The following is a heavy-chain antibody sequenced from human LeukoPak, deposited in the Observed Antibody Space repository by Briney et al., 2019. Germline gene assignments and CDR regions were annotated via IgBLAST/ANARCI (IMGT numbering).Heavy chain of an antibody. D-gene: IGHD6-19*01. Sequence: GGYLKLYCAASGFTFSSYAMSWVRQAPGKGLEWVSSISASGDNTYYAESVKGRFTIPRDNSKNTLFLQMNSLRAEDTAVFYCAKRSGYTTGWFFDFWGQGTLVTVSS. CDR1: GFTFSSYA. V-gene: IGHV3-23*01. CDR2: ISASGDNT. CDR3: AKRSGYTTGWFFDF. J-gene: IGHJ4*02.